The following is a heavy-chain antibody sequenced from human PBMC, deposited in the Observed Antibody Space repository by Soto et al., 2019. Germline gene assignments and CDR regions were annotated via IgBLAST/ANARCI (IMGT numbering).Heavy chain of an antibody. D-gene: IGHD1-26*01. J-gene: IGHJ4*02. CDR3: AKPGGSYVLRSY. V-gene: IGHV3-23*01. CDR1: GFTFSSYA. CDR2: ISGSGGST. Sequence: EVQLLESGGGLVQPGGSLRLSCAASGFTFSSYAMSWVRQAPGKGLEWVSAISGSGGSTYYADSVKGRFTISRDNSKNTLYLQTNSLRAEDTAVYYCAKPGGSYVLRSYWGQGTLVTVSS.